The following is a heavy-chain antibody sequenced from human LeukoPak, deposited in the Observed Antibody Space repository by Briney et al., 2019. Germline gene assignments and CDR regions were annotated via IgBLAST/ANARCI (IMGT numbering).Heavy chain of an antibody. J-gene: IGHJ4*02. CDR1: GFTFSSYA. CDR2: ISYDGSNK. CDR3: ARGGGYSGYDFNYFDY. D-gene: IGHD5-12*01. Sequence: TGGSLRLSCAASGFTFSSYAMHWVRQAPGKGLEWVAVISYDGSNKYYADSVKGRFTISGDNSKNTLYLQMNSLRAEDTAVYYCARGGGYSGYDFNYFDYWGQGTLVTVSS. V-gene: IGHV3-30*04.